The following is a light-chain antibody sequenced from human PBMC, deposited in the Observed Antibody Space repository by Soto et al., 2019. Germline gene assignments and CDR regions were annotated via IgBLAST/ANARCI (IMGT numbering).Light chain of an antibody. J-gene: IGKJ1*01. CDR1: RDVGSD. V-gene: IGKV1-6*01. Sequence: QMTQSPSSLSASVGEKIIITCRASRDVGSDVSWYQQKPGQAPKLLIYAASNLYTGVPSRFSGSRSGTEFTLTISSLQPEDFVSYYCLQDHGDSWTFGQGTKVEIE. CDR3: LQDHGDSWT. CDR2: AAS.